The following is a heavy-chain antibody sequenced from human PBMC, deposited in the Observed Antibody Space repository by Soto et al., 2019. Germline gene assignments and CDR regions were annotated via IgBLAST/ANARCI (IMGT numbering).Heavy chain of an antibody. Sequence: EVQLVESGGGLVQPGGSLRLSCAASGFTFSTYSMNWVRQAPGKGLEWVSYISYTSSTIYYADSVKGRFTISRDNAKNSLFLQMHSLRDEDTAVYYCARDNGLAGSFDPWGQGTLVTVSS. CDR1: GFTFSTYS. D-gene: IGHD2-21*01. V-gene: IGHV3-48*02. CDR3: ARDNGLAGSFDP. J-gene: IGHJ5*02. CDR2: ISYTSSTI.